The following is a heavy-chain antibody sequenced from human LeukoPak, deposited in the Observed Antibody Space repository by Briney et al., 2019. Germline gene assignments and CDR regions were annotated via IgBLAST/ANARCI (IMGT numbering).Heavy chain of an antibody. J-gene: IGHJ4*02. CDR2: ISSDGNNK. Sequence: GGSLRLSCVASGFTFNTYGIHWVRQAPGKGLEWVAGISSDGNNKDYSDSVKGRFTISRDNSKNTLYLQMNRLRAEDTAVYYCAKAAYCTSTSCHFSGYAQRPLDSWGQGTLVTVSS. CDR3: AKAAYCTSTSCHFSGYAQRPLDS. CDR1: GFTFNTYG. D-gene: IGHD2-2*01. V-gene: IGHV3-30*18.